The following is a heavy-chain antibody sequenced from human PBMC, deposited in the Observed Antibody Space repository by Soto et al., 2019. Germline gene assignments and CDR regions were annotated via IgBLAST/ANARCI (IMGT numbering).Heavy chain of an antibody. CDR3: ATRLGSCSGGSCSDDAIDI. CDR2: ISAYNGNT. V-gene: IGHV1-18*01. Sequence: QVQLVQSGAEVKKPGASVKVSCKTSGYTFTSYGISWVRQAPGQRLELMGWISAYNGNTNYAQKVQGRVTMTTDTSTSTVYMELRSLRSDDTAVYYCATRLGSCSGGSCSDDAIDIWGRGTMVTVSS. D-gene: IGHD2-15*01. J-gene: IGHJ3*02. CDR1: GYTFTSYG.